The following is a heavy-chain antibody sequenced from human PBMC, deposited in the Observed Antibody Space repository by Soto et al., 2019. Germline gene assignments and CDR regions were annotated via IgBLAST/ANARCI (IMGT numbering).Heavy chain of an antibody. Sequence: QVQLVQSGAEVKKPGASVKVSCKASGYTFTSYGISWVRQAPGQGLEWMGWISAYNGNTNYAQKLQGRVTMTTDTTTSTANMELRSLRADDTAVYYCAKFTVTKLAAAYYYYGMDVWGQGTTVTVSS. CDR3: AKFTVTKLAAAYYYYGMDV. CDR2: ISAYNGNT. CDR1: GYTFTSYG. V-gene: IGHV1-18*01. J-gene: IGHJ6*02. D-gene: IGHD4-17*01.